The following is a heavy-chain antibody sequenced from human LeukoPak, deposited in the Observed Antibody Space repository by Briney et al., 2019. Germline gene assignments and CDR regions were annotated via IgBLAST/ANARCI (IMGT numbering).Heavy chain of an antibody. D-gene: IGHD3-10*01. CDR1: GYTFTGYY. CDR2: INPNSGGT. V-gene: IGHV1-2*04. CDR3: ARDRGVTMVRSSYGMDV. Sequence: GASVKVSCKASGYTFTGYYMHWVRQAPGQGLEWMGWINPNSGGTNYAQKFQGWVTMTRDTSISTAYMELSRLRPDDTAVYYCARDRGVTMVRSSYGMDVWGQGTTVTVSS. J-gene: IGHJ6*02.